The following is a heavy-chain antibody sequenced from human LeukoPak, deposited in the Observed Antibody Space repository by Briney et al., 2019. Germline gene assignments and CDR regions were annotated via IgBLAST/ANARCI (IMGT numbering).Heavy chain of an antibody. V-gene: IGHV4-39*01. J-gene: IGHJ5*02. CDR1: GGSISSSSYY. D-gene: IGHD3-16*01. Sequence: SETLSLTCTVSGGSISSSSYYWGWIRQPPGKGLEWIGSIYYSGSTYYNPSLKSRVTISVDTSKNQFSLKLSSVTAADTAVYYCARHKVLGAFDPWGQGTLVTVSS. CDR2: IYYSGST. CDR3: ARHKVLGAFDP.